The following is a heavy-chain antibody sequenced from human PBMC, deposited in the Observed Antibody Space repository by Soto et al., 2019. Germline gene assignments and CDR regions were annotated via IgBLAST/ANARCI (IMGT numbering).Heavy chain of an antibody. J-gene: IGHJ3*02. Sequence: QVQLVQSGAEEKKPGASVKVSCKASGYTFTSYAMHWVRQAPGQRLEWMGWINAGNGKTKYSQKLQGRVTITRDTSASTAYMELSSLRSEDTAVYYCERPQNAVTDAFDIWGQGTMVTVSS. D-gene: IGHD4-17*01. CDR1: GYTFTSYA. CDR3: ERPQNAVTDAFDI. CDR2: INAGNGKT. V-gene: IGHV1-3*05.